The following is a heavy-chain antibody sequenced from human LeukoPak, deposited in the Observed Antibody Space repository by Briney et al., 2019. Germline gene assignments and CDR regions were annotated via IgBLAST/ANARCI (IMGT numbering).Heavy chain of an antibody. Sequence: GGSLRLSCAASGFTFSSYGMHWVRQAPGKGLEWVAVISYDGSNKDYTDSVKGRFTISRDNSKNTLYVQMNSLRAEDTAVYYRSTSPPLDHSGSYERLDYWGQGTLVTVSS. CDR3: STSPPLDHSGSYERLDY. CDR1: GFTFSSYG. J-gene: IGHJ4*02. CDR2: ISYDGSNK. V-gene: IGHV3-30*19. D-gene: IGHD1-26*01.